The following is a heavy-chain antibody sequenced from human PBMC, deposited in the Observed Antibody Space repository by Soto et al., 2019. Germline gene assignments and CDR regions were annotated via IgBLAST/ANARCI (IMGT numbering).Heavy chain of an antibody. Sequence: GESLKISCKASGYSFTNYWIGWVRPMPGKGLELMGIIYPGDSDTRYSPSFQGQVTISADKSISTTYLQWSSLKASDTAMYYCARHGKTMKKLIDYWGQGTLVTVSS. J-gene: IGHJ4*02. CDR1: GYSFTNYW. D-gene: IGHD2-15*01. CDR2: IYPGDSDT. CDR3: ARHGKTMKKLIDY. V-gene: IGHV5-51*01.